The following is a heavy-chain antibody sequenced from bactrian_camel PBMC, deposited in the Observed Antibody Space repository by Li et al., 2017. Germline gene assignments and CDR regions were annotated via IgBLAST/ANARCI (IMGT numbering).Heavy chain of an antibody. CDR1: GYTVSSHC. CDR3: AAPRFESGGYCRILMDAI. CDR2: IIDVDGSI. D-gene: IGHD2*01. J-gene: IGHJ4*01. V-gene: IGHV3S26*01. Sequence: QVQLVESGGGSVQAGGSLRLSCEVSGYTVSSHCMGWFRQAPGTEREEVVIIDVDGSITYADSVKGRFTISQDNAKNTLYLQMNSLKPEDTAIYYCAAPRFESGGYCRILMDAIWGQGTQVTVS.